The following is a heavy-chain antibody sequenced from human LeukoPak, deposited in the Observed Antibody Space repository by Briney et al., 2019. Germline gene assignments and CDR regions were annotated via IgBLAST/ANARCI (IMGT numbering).Heavy chain of an antibody. Sequence: GGSLRLSCAASGFTLSSYWMHWVRQAPGKGLVWVSRINSDGSSTSYADSVKGRFTISRDNAKNTLYLQMNSLRAEDTAVYYCARVGGYSYGFKYYYYMDVWGKGTTVTVSS. CDR1: GFTLSSYW. V-gene: IGHV3-74*01. J-gene: IGHJ6*03. CDR3: ARVGGYSYGFKYYYYMDV. CDR2: INSDGSST. D-gene: IGHD5-18*01.